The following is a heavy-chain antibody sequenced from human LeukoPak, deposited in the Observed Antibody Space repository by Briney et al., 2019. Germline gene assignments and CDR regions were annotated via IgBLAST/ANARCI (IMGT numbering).Heavy chain of an antibody. CDR3: AKEVRGADSGSSYWCFDL. D-gene: IGHD6-19*01. CDR1: GFTFSSYS. V-gene: IGHV3-21*04. Sequence: GGSLRLSCAASGFTFSSYSMNWVRQAPGKGLEWVSSISSSSSYIYYADSVKGRFTISRDKSKNTLYLQMNSLRAEDTAVYYCAKEVRGADSGSSYWCFDLWGRGTLVTVSS. CDR2: ISSSSSYI. J-gene: IGHJ2*01.